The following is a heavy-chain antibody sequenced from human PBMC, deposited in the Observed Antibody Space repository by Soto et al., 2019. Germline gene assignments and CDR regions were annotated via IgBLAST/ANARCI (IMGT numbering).Heavy chain of an antibody. D-gene: IGHD2-2*01. Sequence: GGSLRLSCADSGFTVSSNYMSWVRQAPGKGLEWVSVIYSGGSTYYADSVKGRFTISRDNAKNSLYLQMNSLRADDTAVYYCARDRDLAVPAAVIYFDSWGQGTLVTVSS. CDR1: GFTVSSNY. V-gene: IGHV3-53*01. CDR3: ARDRDLAVPAAVIYFDS. J-gene: IGHJ4*02. CDR2: IYSGGST.